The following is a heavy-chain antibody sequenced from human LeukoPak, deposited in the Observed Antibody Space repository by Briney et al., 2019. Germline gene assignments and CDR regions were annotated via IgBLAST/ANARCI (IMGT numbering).Heavy chain of an antibody. CDR1: GFTFSSTS. CDR3: AREFFDREGGTTVLDY. V-gene: IGHV3-21*01. D-gene: IGHD1-26*01. J-gene: IGHJ4*02. Sequence: GGSLRLSCAASGFTFSSTSMNWVRQAPGKGLEWVSSISSGSSYIFYADSVKGRFTIPRDNAKNSLYLQMNSLRAEDTAVYYCAREFFDREGGTTVLDYWGQGTLVTVSS. CDR2: ISSGSSYI.